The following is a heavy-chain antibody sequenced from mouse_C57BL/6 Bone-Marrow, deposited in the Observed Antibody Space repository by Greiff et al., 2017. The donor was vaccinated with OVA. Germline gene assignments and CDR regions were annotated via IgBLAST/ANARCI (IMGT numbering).Heavy chain of an antibody. J-gene: IGHJ2*01. CDR2: IYPSDSET. V-gene: IGHV1-61*01. D-gene: IGHD3-1*01. CDR3: AREAVWGLFDY. Sequence: QVQLQQPGAELVRPGSSVKLSCKASGYTFTSYWMDWVKQRPGQGLEWIGNIYPSDSETHYNQKFKDKATLTVDKSSSTAYMQLSSLTSEDSAVYYCAREAVWGLFDYWGQGTTLTVSS. CDR1: GYTFTSYW.